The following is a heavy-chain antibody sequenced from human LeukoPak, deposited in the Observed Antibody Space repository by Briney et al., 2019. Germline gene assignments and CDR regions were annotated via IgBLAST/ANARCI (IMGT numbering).Heavy chain of an antibody. CDR2: IYSGGST. CDR3: ARGGADYYYYYMDV. V-gene: IGHV3-53*01. D-gene: IGHD3-16*01. J-gene: IGHJ6*03. Sequence: GRSLRLSCGASGFTLSTYAVHWVRQAPGKGLEWVSVIYSGGSTYYADSVKGRFTISRDNSKNTLYLQMNSLRAEDTAVYYCARGGADYYYYYMDVWGKGTTVTVSS. CDR1: GFTLSTYA.